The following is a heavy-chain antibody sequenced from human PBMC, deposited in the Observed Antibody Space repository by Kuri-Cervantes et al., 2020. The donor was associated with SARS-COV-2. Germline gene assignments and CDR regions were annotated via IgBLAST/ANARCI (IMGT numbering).Heavy chain of an antibody. D-gene: IGHD6-6*01. J-gene: IGHJ6*02. Sequence: GGSLRLSCAASEFIFSNYAMYWVRQAPGRGLEWVAVISHDGRDKYYADPVKGRFTISRDNSENTLYVQMNNLRVDDTAVYYCARDGEIEYSSSDYYYYYGMDVWGQGATVTVSS. CDR2: ISHDGRDK. V-gene: IGHV3-30*04. CDR3: ARDGEIEYSSSDYYYYYGMDV. CDR1: EFIFSNYA.